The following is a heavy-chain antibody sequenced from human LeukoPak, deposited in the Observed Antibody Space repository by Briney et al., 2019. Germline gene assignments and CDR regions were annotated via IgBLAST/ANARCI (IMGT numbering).Heavy chain of an antibody. V-gene: IGHV3-21*01. CDR3: ARDLGGQYGSGSYAFDY. CDR1: GFTFSSYS. D-gene: IGHD3-10*01. CDR2: ISSSSSYI. Sequence: PGGSLRLSCAASGFTFSSYSMNWVRQAPGKGLEWVSSISSSSSYIYYADSVKGRFTISRDDAKNSLYLQMNSLRAEDTAVYYCARDLGGQYGSGSYAFDYWGQGTLVTVSS. J-gene: IGHJ4*02.